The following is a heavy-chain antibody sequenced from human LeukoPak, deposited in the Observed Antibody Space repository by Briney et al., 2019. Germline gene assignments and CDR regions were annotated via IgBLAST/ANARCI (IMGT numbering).Heavy chain of an antibody. D-gene: IGHD2-2*01. V-gene: IGHV4-34*01. Sequence: KASGTLSLNCAVYGGSFSGYYWSWIRQPPGKGLEWIGEINHSGSTNYNPSLKSRVTISVDTSKNQFSLKLSSVTAADTAVYYCRGMPIYYYYYMDVWGKGTTVTVSS. J-gene: IGHJ6*03. CDR2: INHSGST. CDR3: RGMPIYYYYYMDV. CDR1: GGSFSGYY.